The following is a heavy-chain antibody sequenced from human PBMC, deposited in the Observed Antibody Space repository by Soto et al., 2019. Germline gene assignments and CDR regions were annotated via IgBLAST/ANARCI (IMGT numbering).Heavy chain of an antibody. V-gene: IGHV1-2*02. CDR2: INPNSGAT. J-gene: IGHJ4*02. CDR1: GYTFIGYY. Sequence: GASVKVSCKTSGYTFIGYYIHWVRQAPGQGLEWMGWINPNSGATNYAQKFQGRVSMTRDTSITTAYMELSRLRSDDTAVYYCARALVSTIGDFDFWGQGTPVTVSS. D-gene: IGHD5-12*01. CDR3: ARALVSTIGDFDF.